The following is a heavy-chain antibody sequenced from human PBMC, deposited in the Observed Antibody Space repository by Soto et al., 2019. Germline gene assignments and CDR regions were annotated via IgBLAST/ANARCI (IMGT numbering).Heavy chain of an antibody. D-gene: IGHD6-13*01. V-gene: IGHV5-51*01. Sequence: GESLKISCQCSGYTFSNFWIGWVRQLPGQGLEWMRIIYPGDHETRYSPSFLGKVTISAEKSINTAYLQWSSLEASDSAFYFCARSPRSSPYFDFWGQGALVTVSS. CDR2: IYPGDHET. CDR1: GYTFSNFW. J-gene: IGHJ4*02. CDR3: ARSPRSSPYFDF.